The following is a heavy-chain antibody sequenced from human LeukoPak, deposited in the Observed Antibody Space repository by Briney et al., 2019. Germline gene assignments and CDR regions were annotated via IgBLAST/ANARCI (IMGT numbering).Heavy chain of an antibody. V-gene: IGHV4-38-2*02. D-gene: IGHD3-9*01. CDR2: IYHSGST. J-gene: IGHJ4*02. Sequence: PSETLSLSCTVSGGSISGYYWSWIRQPPGKGLEWIGSIYHSGSTYYNPSLKSRVTISVDTSKNQFSLKLSSVTAADTAVYYCARDKRTYYDILTGDPRGNYFDYWGQGTLVTVSS. CDR3: ARDKRTYYDILTGDPRGNYFDY. CDR1: GGSISGYY.